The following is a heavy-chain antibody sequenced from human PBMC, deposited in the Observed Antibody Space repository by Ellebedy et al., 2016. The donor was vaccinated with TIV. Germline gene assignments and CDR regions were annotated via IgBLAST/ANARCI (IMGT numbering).Heavy chain of an antibody. J-gene: IGHJ4*02. D-gene: IGHD1-14*01. CDR1: GYTFTKYG. CDR2: ISAYNGNT. Sequence: AASVKVSCKASGYTFTKYGLTWVRQAPGQGLEWMGWISAYNGNTYYAQKLQSRVTLTIDTSTSTAYMELRSLRSDDTALYYCATKGAELTALGFWGQGTLVTVSS. CDR3: ATKGAELTALGF. V-gene: IGHV1-18*01.